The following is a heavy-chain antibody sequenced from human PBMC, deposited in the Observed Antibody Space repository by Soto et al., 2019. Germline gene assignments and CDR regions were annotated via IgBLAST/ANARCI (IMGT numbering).Heavy chain of an antibody. V-gene: IGHV4-38-2*01. CDR1: GYSISSGYY. D-gene: IGHD4-17*01. Sequence: PSETLSLTFAVSGYSISSGYYWGWIRQHPGKGLEWIGSISHSGSTYYNPSLKSRVTISVDTSKNQFSLKLSSVTAADTAVYYCSSHFDYGDRNWFDPWGHGALVTVSS. CDR3: SSHFDYGDRNWFDP. J-gene: IGHJ5*02. CDR2: ISHSGST.